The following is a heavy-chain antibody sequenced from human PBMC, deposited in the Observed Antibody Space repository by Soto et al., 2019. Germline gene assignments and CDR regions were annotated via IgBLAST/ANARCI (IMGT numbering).Heavy chain of an antibody. CDR2: IYSGGST. J-gene: IGHJ4*02. CDR1: WFTVSSNY. D-gene: IGHD3-22*01. CDR3: ARKYYYDSSGDLYFDY. V-gene: IGHV3-53*01. Sequence: GGSLRLSCASSWFTVSSNYMSWVRQAPGKGLEWVSVIYSGGSTYYADSVKGRFTISRDNSKNTLYLQMNSLRAEDTAVYYCARKYYYDSSGDLYFDYWGQGTLVTVSS.